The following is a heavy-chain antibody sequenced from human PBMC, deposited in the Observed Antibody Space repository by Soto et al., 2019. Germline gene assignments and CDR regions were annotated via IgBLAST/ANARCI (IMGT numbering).Heavy chain of an antibody. Sequence: NPSETLSLTXTVSGDSIISSDFYWGWVRQPPGKGLEWIGSIFYLGSSYYNPSLKSRVTMSVDTSKNQFSLRLRSVTAADTALYFCARHSLALRKNNWFDPWGQGIMVTVSS. V-gene: IGHV4-39*01. J-gene: IGHJ5*02. CDR3: ARHSLALRKNNWFDP. CDR2: IFYLGSS. D-gene: IGHD3-3*02. CDR1: GDSIISSDFY.